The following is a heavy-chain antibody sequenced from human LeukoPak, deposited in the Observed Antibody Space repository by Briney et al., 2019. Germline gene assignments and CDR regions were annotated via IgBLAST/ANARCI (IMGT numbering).Heavy chain of an antibody. CDR1: GGSISSGSYY. CDR3: ARGVTIFGLLPYYYYYMDV. Sequence: SETLSLTCTVSGGSISSGSYYWSWIRQPAGKGLEWIGRIYNSGSTNYNHSPKSRVTMSVDTSKNQFSLKLSSVTAADTAVYYCARGVTIFGLLPYYYYYMDVWGKGTTVTVSS. CDR2: IYNSGST. J-gene: IGHJ6*03. V-gene: IGHV4-61*02. D-gene: IGHD3-3*01.